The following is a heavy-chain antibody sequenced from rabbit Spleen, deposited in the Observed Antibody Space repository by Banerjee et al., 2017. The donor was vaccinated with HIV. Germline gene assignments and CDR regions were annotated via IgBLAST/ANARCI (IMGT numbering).Heavy chain of an antibody. V-gene: IGHV1S47*01. CDR2: IDPIFGIA. D-gene: IGHD8-1*01. CDR3: ARDTGSSFSSYGMDL. J-gene: IGHJ6*01. CDR1: GFDFSNYG. Sequence: QEQLVESGGGLVQPGGSLKLSCKASGFDFSNYGVSWVRQAPGKGLEWIGYIDPIFGIAVYASRVNGRFTISSHNAQNTLYLQLNSLTAADTAAYFCARDTGSSFSSYGMDLWGPGALVTVS.